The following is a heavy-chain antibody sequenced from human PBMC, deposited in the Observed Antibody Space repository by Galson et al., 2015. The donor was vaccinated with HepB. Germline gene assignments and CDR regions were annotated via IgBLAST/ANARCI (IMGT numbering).Heavy chain of an antibody. CDR3: ARDRTRGYDSSGYPGILGY. CDR1: GFTFSSYS. CDR2: ISSSSSYI. Sequence: SLRLSCAASGFTFSSYSMNWVRQAPGKGLEWVSSISSSSSYIYYADSVKGRFTISRDNAKNSLYLQMNSLRAEDTAVYYCARDRTRGYDSSGYPGILGYWGQGTLVTVSS. D-gene: IGHD3-22*01. J-gene: IGHJ4*02. V-gene: IGHV3-21*01.